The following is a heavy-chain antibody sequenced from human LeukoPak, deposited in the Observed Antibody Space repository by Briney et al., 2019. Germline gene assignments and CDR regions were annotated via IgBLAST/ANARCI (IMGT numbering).Heavy chain of an antibody. V-gene: IGHV3-9*01. J-gene: IGHJ6*02. CDR2: ISWNSGSI. Sequence: GGSLRLSCAASGFTFSSYAMHWVRQAPGKGLEWVSGISWNSGSIGYADSVKGRFTISRDNAKNSLYLQMNSLRAEDTALYYCAKNSYYDSSGYYGYYYYYGRDVWGQGTTVTVSS. CDR1: GFTFSSYA. D-gene: IGHD3-22*01. CDR3: AKNSYYDSSGYYGYYYYYGRDV.